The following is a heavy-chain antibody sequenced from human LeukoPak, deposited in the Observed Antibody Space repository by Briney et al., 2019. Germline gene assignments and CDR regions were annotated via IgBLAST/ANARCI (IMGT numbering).Heavy chain of an antibody. D-gene: IGHD6-6*01. CDR2: ISGSGGST. CDR1: GFTFSTYA. CDR3: AKDLQSLIHSSSPN. V-gene: IGHV3-23*01. J-gene: IGHJ4*02. Sequence: GGSLRLSCAASGFTFSTYAMNWVRQAPGKGLEWVSAISGSGGSTYYADSVKGRFTISRDNSKNTLYLQMNSLRAEDTAVYYCAKDLQSLIHSSSPNWGQGTLVTVSS.